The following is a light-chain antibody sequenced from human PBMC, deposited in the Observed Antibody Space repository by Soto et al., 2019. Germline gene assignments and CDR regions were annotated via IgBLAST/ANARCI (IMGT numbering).Light chain of an antibody. V-gene: IGKV3-20*01. CDR2: AVS. CDR3: QQYGGSPT. Sequence: EIVLTQSLGTLSLSPGERATLSCRASQSVRSNYLAWYQHRPGQAPRLLIYAVSSRATGIPDRFSGSGSATDFTLTISRLEPEDFAVYYCQQYGGSPTFGQGTRLEIK. J-gene: IGKJ5*01. CDR1: QSVRSNY.